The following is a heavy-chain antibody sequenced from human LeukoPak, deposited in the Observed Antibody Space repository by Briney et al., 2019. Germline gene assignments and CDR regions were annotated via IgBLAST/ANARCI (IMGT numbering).Heavy chain of an antibody. CDR3: AKVGSSWGFGDY. Sequence: PGGSLRLSCAASGFTFSNHGMTWVRQAPGKGLEWVSFISGNAGTTYYADSEKGRFTISRDNSKNTLYLQMNSLRAEDTAVYYCAKVGSSWGFGDYWGQGTLVTVSS. CDR2: ISGNAGTT. V-gene: IGHV3-23*01. D-gene: IGHD3-10*01. CDR1: GFTFSNHG. J-gene: IGHJ4*02.